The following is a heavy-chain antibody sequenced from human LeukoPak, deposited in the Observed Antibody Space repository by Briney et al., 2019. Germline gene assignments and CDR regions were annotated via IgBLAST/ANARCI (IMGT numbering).Heavy chain of an antibody. J-gene: IGHJ6*03. Sequence: SVKVSCKASGGTFSSYAISWVRQAPGQGLEWMGGIIPIFGTANYAQKFQGRVTITTDESTSTAYMELSSLRFEDTAMYYCARVDRYHYYLDVWGKGTTVTVSS. V-gene: IGHV1-69*05. CDR3: ARVDRYHYYLDV. CDR1: GGTFSSYA. CDR2: IIPIFGTA.